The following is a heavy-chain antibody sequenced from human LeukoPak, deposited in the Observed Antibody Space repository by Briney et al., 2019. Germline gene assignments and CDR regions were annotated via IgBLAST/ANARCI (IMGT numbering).Heavy chain of an antibody. CDR1: GFSFSNYW. CDR3: VRDATRGGDFDY. D-gene: IGHD3-16*01. CDR2: INEAGNDK. J-gene: IGHJ4*02. V-gene: IGHV3-7*01. Sequence: RSGGSLRLSCAASGFSFSNYWMTWVRQAPGRGLEWVANINEAGNDKYYVDSVTGRFTMSRDNAKNSLYLQMNSLRVEDTAVYYCVRDATRGGDFDYWGQGTLVTVSS.